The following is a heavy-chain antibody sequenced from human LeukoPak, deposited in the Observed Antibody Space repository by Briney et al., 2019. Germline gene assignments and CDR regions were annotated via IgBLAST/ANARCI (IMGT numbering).Heavy chain of an antibody. CDR1: GFTFSDYY. Sequence: GGSLRLSCAASGFTFSDYYMSRIRQAPGKGLEWVSYISSSSSYTNYADSVKGRFTISRDNAKNSLYLQMNSLRAEDTAVYYCARAMDSSGWGAFDIWGQGTMVTVSS. CDR3: ARAMDSSGWGAFDI. V-gene: IGHV3-11*05. CDR2: ISSSSSYT. D-gene: IGHD6-19*01. J-gene: IGHJ3*02.